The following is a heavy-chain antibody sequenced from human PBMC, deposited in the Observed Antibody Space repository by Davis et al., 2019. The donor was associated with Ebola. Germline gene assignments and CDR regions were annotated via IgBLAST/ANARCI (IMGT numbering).Heavy chain of an antibody. CDR1: GDSVSSNSAA. J-gene: IGHJ6*02. Sequence: HSQTLSLTCAISGDSVSSNSAAWNWIRQSPSRGLEWLGRTYYRSKWYNDYAVSVKSRITINPDTSKNQFSLQLNSVTPEDTAVYYCARFLITGTTEYYYGMDVWGQGTTVTVSS. V-gene: IGHV6-1*01. CDR3: ARFLITGTTEYYYGMDV. CDR2: TYYRSKWYN. D-gene: IGHD1-20*01.